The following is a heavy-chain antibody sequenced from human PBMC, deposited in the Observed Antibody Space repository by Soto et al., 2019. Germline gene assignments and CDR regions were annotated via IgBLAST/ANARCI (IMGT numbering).Heavy chain of an antibody. CDR2: IYHSGST. D-gene: IGHD3-10*01. CDR3: ARRRSRAYYWD. Sequence: QVQLQESGPGLVKPSGTLSLTCAVSGGSISSSNWWSWVRQPPGKGLEWIGEIYHSGSTNYNPSLEGRDTISVDQSKHHCPLKLSSVAAAVTAVYYCARRRSRAYYWDWGQGTMVTVSS. CDR1: GGSISSSNW. V-gene: IGHV4-4*02. J-gene: IGHJ3*01.